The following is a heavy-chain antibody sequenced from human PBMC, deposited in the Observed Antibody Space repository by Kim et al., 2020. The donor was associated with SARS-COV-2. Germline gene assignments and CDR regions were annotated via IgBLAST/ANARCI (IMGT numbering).Heavy chain of an antibody. Sequence: GGSLRLSCAASGFTLDDYAMHWVRQAPGKGLEWVSGISWNSGSIGYADSVKGRFTISRDNAKNSLYLQMNSLRAEDTALYYCAKDFAAAGVHYFDYWGQGTLVTVSS. CDR1: GFTLDDYA. D-gene: IGHD6-13*01. J-gene: IGHJ4*02. CDR3: AKDFAAAGVHYFDY. V-gene: IGHV3-9*01. CDR2: ISWNSGSI.